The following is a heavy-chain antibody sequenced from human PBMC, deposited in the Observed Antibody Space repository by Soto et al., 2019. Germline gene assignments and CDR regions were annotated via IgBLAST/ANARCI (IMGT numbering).Heavy chain of an antibody. Sequence: SSETLSLTCTVSGGSISSSSYYWGWIRQPPGKGLEWIGSIYYSGSTYYHPSLKSRVTISVDTSKNQFSLKLSSVTAADTAVYYCARTTRGYSYGSVDYWGQGTLVTVSS. J-gene: IGHJ4*02. D-gene: IGHD5-18*01. CDR1: GGSISSSSYY. V-gene: IGHV4-39*01. CDR3: ARTTRGYSYGSVDY. CDR2: IYYSGST.